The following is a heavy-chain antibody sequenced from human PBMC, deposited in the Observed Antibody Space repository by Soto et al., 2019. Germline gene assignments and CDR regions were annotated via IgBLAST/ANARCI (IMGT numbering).Heavy chain of an antibody. V-gene: IGHV3-13*01. J-gene: IGHJ3*02. CDR2: ICTAGDT. Sequence: GGSLRLSCAASGFTFSSYDMHWVRQATGKGLEWVSAICTAGDTYYPGSVKGRFTISRENAKNSLYLQMNSLRAGDTAVYYCASASKGSGAFDIWGQGTMVTVSS. D-gene: IGHD2-15*01. CDR1: GFTFSSYD. CDR3: ASASKGSGAFDI.